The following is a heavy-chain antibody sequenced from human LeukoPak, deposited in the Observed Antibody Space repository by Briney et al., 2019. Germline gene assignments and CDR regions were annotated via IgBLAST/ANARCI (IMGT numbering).Heavy chain of an antibody. J-gene: IGHJ4*02. V-gene: IGHV5-51*01. CDR1: GYSFTSYW. D-gene: IGHD1-26*01. CDR3: TRSASGSYPDY. CDR2: IYPGDSDT. Sequence: GESLQISCKGSGYSFTSYWIGWVRQMPGKGLEWMGIIYPGDSDTRYSPSFQGQVTISADKSISTAYLQWSTLKASDTAMYYCTRSASGSYPDYWGQGTLVTVSS.